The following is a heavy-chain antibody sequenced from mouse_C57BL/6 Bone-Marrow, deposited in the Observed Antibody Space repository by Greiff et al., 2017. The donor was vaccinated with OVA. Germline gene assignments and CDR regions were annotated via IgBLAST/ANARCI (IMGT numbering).Heavy chain of an antibody. V-gene: IGHV1-50*01. D-gene: IGHD2-4*01. CDR2: IDPSDSYT. CDR1: GYTFTSYW. J-gene: IGHJ2*01. CDR3: ARRRDYDDVLDY. Sequence: QVQLQQPGAELVKPGASVKLSCKASGYTFTSYWMQWVKQRPGQGLEWIGEIDPSDSYTNYNQKFKGKATLTVDTSSSTAYMQLSSLTSEDSAVYYCARRRDYDDVLDYWGQGTTLTVSS.